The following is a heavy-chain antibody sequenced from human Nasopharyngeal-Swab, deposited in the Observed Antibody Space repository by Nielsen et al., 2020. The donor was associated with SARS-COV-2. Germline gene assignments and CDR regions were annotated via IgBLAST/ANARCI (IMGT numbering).Heavy chain of an antibody. CDR2: IYYSGST. CDR1: GGSISSYY. J-gene: IGHJ5*02. V-gene: IGHV4-59*01. D-gene: IGHD6-6*01. CDR3: ARSIAARPNWFDP. Sequence: GSLRLSCTVSGGSISSYYWSWIRQPPGKGLEWIGYIYYSGSTNYNPSLKSRVTISVDTSKNQFSLKLSSVTAADTAVYYCARSIAARPNWFDPWGQGTLVTVSS.